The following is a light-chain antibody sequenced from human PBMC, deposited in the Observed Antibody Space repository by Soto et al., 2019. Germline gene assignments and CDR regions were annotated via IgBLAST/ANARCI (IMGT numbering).Light chain of an antibody. Sequence: QSALTQPPSASGSPGQSVTISCTGTSSDVGGYNYVSWYQRHPGKAPKLMIYEVSKRPSGVPDRFSGSKSGNTASLTVSGLLAEDEADYYCGSYAGSYTYVVFGGGTKLTVL. CDR2: EVS. V-gene: IGLV2-8*01. CDR1: SSDVGGYNY. J-gene: IGLJ2*01. CDR3: GSYAGSYTYVV.